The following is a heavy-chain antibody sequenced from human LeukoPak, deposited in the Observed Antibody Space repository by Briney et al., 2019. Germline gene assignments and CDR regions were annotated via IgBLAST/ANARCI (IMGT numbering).Heavy chain of an antibody. J-gene: IGHJ4*02. Sequence: PGGSLRLSCVASRFTFSNYAMSWVRQAPGKGLEWVSAISGSSANTYYAASVEGRFTISRDNSKNTLYLQLNSLRAEDTAVYYCAKDFRVVVAATFDSWGQGTLVTVSS. D-gene: IGHD2-15*01. CDR1: RFTFSNYA. CDR2: ISGSSANT. V-gene: IGHV3-23*01. CDR3: AKDFRVVVAATFDS.